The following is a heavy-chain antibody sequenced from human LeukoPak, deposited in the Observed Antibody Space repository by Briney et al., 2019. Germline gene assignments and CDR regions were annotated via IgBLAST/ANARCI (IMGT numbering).Heavy chain of an antibody. CDR1: GYPFINYW. V-gene: IGHV5-51*01. J-gene: IGHJ4*02. Sequence: GESLKISCQGSGYPFINYWIGWVRPMPGKGLQWLGIIYPGDSDTKYSPSFQGQVTFSVDKSISTAYLHWSSLKASDTAMYCVRHDSSSPDYWGQGTLVTVSS. D-gene: IGHD6-13*01. CDR3: VRHDSSSPDY. CDR2: IYPGDSDT.